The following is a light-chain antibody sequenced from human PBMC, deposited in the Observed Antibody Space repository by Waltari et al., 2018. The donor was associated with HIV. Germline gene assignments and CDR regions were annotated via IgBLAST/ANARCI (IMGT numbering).Light chain of an antibody. V-gene: IGLV2-23*02. Sequence: QSALTQPASVSGSPGQSITISCTVTSSYVGSYHRVSWYQQYPGKAPKLIIYEVTKRPSGVSNRFSGSKSGNTASLTLSGLQADDEADYYCSSYAGARVFGGGTNLIVL. J-gene: IGLJ3*02. CDR3: SSYAGARV. CDR1: SSYVGSYHR. CDR2: EVT.